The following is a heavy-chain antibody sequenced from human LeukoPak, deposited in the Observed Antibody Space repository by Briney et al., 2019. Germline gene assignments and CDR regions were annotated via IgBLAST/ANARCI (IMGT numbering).Heavy chain of an antibody. V-gene: IGHV4-59*01. CDR1: GGSISSYY. CDR2: IYYIGNT. J-gene: IGHJ3*02. D-gene: IGHD5-18*01. CDR3: ATDTAMGYRQDAFDI. Sequence: PSETLSLTCTVSGGSISSYYWSWIRQPPGKGLEWIGYIYYIGNTNYNPSLKSRVTISVDTSKNQFSLKLSSVTAADTAVYYCATDTAMGYRQDAFDIWGQGTMVTVSS.